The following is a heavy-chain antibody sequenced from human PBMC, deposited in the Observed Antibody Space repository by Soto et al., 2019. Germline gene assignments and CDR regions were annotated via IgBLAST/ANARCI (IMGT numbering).Heavy chain of an antibody. CDR1: GHTFNSWD. V-gene: IGHV1-8*01. D-gene: IGHD1-1*01. J-gene: IGHJ3*02. CDR2: VDPHSDNR. Sequence: ASVKVSCKASGHTFNSWDINWVRQATGQGLEWMGWVDPHSDNRGYAQKFQGRVSLTRDSSISTVYMELSSLRSEDTAVYYCAIYRTTSPVLFDIWGQGTMVTVSS. CDR3: AIYRTTSPVLFDI.